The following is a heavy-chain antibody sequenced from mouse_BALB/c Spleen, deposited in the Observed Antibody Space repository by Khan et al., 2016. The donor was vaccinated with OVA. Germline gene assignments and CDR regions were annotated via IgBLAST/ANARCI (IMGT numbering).Heavy chain of an antibody. Sequence: VQLKESGAELVKPGASVKLSCTASGFNIRDNYIHWVKQRPEQGLEWIGRIAPANGNVKYDPKFQGKATITADTSANTAYLQVSSLTSEDSAVYYCAHPSSDPRDFDVWGAGTTVTVSS. CDR3: AHPSSDPRDFDV. J-gene: IGHJ1*01. D-gene: IGHD6-1*01. CDR2: IAPANGNV. V-gene: IGHV14-3*02. CDR1: GFNIRDNY.